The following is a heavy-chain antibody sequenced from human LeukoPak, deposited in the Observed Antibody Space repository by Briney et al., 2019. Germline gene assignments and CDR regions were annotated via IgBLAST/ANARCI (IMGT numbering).Heavy chain of an antibody. CDR2: ISDSGRT. V-gene: IGHV3-66*01. J-gene: IGHJ4*02. CDR1: GFSVTTYY. D-gene: IGHD5-18*01. Sequence: PGGSLRLSCAASGFSVTTYYMTWVRQAPGKGLESVSVISDSGRTYYADSVKGRFTISRDNAKNSLYLQMNSLRAEDTAVYYCARAGDTAMVTGFDYWGQGTLVTVSS. CDR3: ARAGDTAMVTGFDY.